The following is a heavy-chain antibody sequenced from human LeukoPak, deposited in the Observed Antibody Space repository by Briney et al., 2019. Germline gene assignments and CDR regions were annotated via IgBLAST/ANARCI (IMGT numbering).Heavy chain of an antibody. CDR1: GFTFSSYG. V-gene: IGHV3-30*18. J-gene: IGHJ4*02. D-gene: IGHD7-27*01. Sequence: GRSLRLSCAASGFTFSSYGMHWVRQAPGKGLEWVAVISYDGSNKYYADSVKGRFTISRDNSKNTLYLQMNSLRAEDTAVYYCAKDHPGYFDYWGQGTLVTVSS. CDR2: ISYDGSNK. CDR3: AKDHPGYFDY.